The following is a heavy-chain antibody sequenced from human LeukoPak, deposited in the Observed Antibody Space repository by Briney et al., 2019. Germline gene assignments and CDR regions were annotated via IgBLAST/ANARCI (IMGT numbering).Heavy chain of an antibody. Sequence: SETLSLTCTVSGDSISSGTYYWSWLRQPAGKGLEWIGRFYTSGSTNYNPSLKSRVTISVDKSKNQFSLKLSSVTAADTAVYYCARVEGLGGRKIDYWGQGTLVTVSS. CDR1: GDSISSGTYY. CDR2: FYTSGST. J-gene: IGHJ4*02. V-gene: IGHV4-61*02. CDR3: ARVEGLGGRKIDY. D-gene: IGHD1-14*01.